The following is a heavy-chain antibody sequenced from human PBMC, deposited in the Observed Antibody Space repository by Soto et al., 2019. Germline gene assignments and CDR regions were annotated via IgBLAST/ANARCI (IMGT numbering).Heavy chain of an antibody. D-gene: IGHD3-9*01. Sequence: SVKVSCKASGGTFSSYTISWVRQAPGQGLEWMGRIIPNNGKTNYAQKLQGRVTITTDKSTSTAYMELRSLRSDDTAVYYCARDHSYYDILTGYSRPYFDYWGQGTLVTVSS. CDR2: IIPNNGKT. J-gene: IGHJ4*02. CDR3: ARDHSYYDILTGYSRPYFDY. CDR1: GGTFSSYT. V-gene: IGHV1-69*08.